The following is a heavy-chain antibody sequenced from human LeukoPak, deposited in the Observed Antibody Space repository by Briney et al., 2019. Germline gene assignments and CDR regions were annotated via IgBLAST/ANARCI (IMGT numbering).Heavy chain of an antibody. CDR2: TYYRSKWYN. CDR3: ARAYGSGSYSAFDI. CDR1: GDSDSSNSAA. Sequence: SQTLSLTCAVSGDSDSSNSAAWNWIRQSPSRGLEWLGRTYYRSKWYNDYAVSVKSRIAINPDTSKNQFSLQLNSVTPGDTAVYYCARAYGSGSYSAFDIWGQGTMVTVSS. V-gene: IGHV6-1*01. J-gene: IGHJ3*02. D-gene: IGHD3-10*01.